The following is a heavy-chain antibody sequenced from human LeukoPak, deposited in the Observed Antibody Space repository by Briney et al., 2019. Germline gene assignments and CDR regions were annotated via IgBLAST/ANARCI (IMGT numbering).Heavy chain of an antibody. CDR1: GYTFTGYY. V-gene: IGHV1-2*02. CDR2: INPNSGGT. J-gene: IGHJ4*02. Sequence: ASVKVSCKASGYTFTGYYMHWVRQAPGQGLEWMGWINPNSGGTNYAQKFQGRVTMTRDTSTSTAYMELSRLRSDDTAVYYCARGTYVAVAGTVWGQGTLVTVSS. CDR3: ARGTYVAVAGTV. D-gene: IGHD6-19*01.